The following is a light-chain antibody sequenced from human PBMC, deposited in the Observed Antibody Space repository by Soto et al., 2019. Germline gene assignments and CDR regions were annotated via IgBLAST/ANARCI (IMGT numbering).Light chain of an antibody. CDR2: SNN. V-gene: IGLV1-44*01. CDR3: AAWDDSLNGVV. CDR1: SSNIGSNT. J-gene: IGLJ2*01. Sequence: QSVLTQPPSASGTPGPRVTMSCSGSSSNIGSNTVTWYQQLPGTAPKLLIYSNNQRPSGVPDRFSGSKSGTSGSLAISGLQSEDEADYYCAAWDDSLNGVVFGGGTKLTVL.